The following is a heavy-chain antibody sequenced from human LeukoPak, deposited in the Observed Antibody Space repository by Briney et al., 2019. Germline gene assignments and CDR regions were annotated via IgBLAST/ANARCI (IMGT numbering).Heavy chain of an antibody. CDR1: GDSISSSNW. CDR2: IYHSGST. V-gene: IGHV4-4*02. CDR3: VRDPRDGYAFDY. J-gene: IGHJ4*02. D-gene: IGHD5-24*01. Sequence: SGTLSLTCAVSGDSISSSNWWSWVRLPPGKGLEWIGEIYHSGSTNYHPSLKSRVTVSLDTSKNQFSLNLNSVTAADTAVYYCVRDPRDGYAFDYWGQGTLVTVSS.